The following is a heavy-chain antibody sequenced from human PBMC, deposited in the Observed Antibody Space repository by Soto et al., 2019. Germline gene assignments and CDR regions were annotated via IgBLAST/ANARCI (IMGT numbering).Heavy chain of an antibody. V-gene: IGHV4-31*03. CDR1: GNSISSRGYY. J-gene: IGHJ5*02. CDR2: IFYSRSP. Sequence: QVQLQESGPGLVKPSQTLSLSCSVTGNSISSRGYYWSWIRQHAGKGLEWIGYIFYSRSPSYNPSPKSRVTISIDSSQNQFSLRLSSVTGADSAVYYCARVRGGSGSLRWFDPWGQGTLVTVSS. CDR3: ARVRGGSGSLRWFDP. D-gene: IGHD3-10*01.